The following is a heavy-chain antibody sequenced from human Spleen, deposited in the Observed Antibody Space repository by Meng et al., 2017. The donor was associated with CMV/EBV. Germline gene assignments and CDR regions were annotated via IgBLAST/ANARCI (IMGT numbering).Heavy chain of an antibody. CDR2: IYTSGSP. D-gene: IGHD6-19*01. CDR1: SGSISICD. J-gene: IGHJ4*02. V-gene: IGHV4-4*07. Sequence: RPGLVNPSVTLSLPCTVSSGSISICDLSWILRPAGKGLEWIGRIYTSGSPNYNPSLKSRVTMSVDTSKNQFSLKLSSVTAADTAVYYCARGGRAVPYYFDYWGQGTLVTVSS. CDR3: ARGGRAVPYYFDY.